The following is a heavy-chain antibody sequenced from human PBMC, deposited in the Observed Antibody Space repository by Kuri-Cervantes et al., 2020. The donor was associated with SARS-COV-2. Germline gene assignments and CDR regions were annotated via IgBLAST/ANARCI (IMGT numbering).Heavy chain of an antibody. CDR1: GFTVSSNY. Sequence: GESLKISCAASGFTVSSNYMSWVRQAPGKGLEWVSVIYSGGSTYYANSVKGRFTISRDNSKNTLYLQMNSLRAEDTAMYYCASKPAAHYYGMDVWGQGTTVTVSS. CDR2: IYSGGST. J-gene: IGHJ6*02. CDR3: ASKPAAHYYGMDV. V-gene: IGHV3-53*01. D-gene: IGHD2-2*01.